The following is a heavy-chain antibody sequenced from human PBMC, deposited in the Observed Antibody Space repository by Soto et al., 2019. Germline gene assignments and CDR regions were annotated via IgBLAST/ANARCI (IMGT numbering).Heavy chain of an antibody. CDR3: ARARNDNYYYGMDV. CDR2: IIPIFGTA. J-gene: IGHJ6*02. V-gene: IGHV1-69*12. CDR1: GGTFSRYG. D-gene: IGHD3-22*01. Sequence: QVQLVQSGAEVKKPGSPVKVSCKASGGTFSRYGISWVRQPPGQGLEWMGGIIPIFGTANYAQKFQGRVTITADESTSTAYMELSSLRSEDTAVYYCARARNDNYYYGMDVWGQGTTVTVSS.